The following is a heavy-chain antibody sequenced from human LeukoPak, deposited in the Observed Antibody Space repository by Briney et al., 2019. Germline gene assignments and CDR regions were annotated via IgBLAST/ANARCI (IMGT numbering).Heavy chain of an antibody. CDR1: GGTFSSYA. J-gene: IGHJ4*02. D-gene: IGHD3-22*01. CDR2: IIPIFGTA. CDR3: AGDGDYYDSSGYHYYLFDY. Sequence: ASVKVSCKASGGTFSSYAISWVRQAPGQGLEWMGGIIPIFGTANYAQKLQGRVTMTTDTSTSTAYMELRSLRSDDTAVYYCAGDGDYYDSSGYHYYLFDYWGQGTLVTVSS. V-gene: IGHV1-69*05.